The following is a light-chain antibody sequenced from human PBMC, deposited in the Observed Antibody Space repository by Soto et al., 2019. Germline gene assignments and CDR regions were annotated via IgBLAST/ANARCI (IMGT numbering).Light chain of an antibody. Sequence: QPALTQPASVSGSPGQSITISCSGTISDFVVYNYVSWYQQHPGKAPKLMLYGVSKRPSGVSNRFSGSKSGNTASLTISGLQAEDEADYYCSSHTLSRALQVFGTGTKLTVL. V-gene: IGLV2-14*01. CDR2: GVS. J-gene: IGLJ1*01. CDR3: SSHTLSRALQV. CDR1: ISDFVVYNY.